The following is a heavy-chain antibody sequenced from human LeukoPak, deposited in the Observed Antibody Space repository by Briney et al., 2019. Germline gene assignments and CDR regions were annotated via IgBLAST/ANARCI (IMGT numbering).Heavy chain of an antibody. V-gene: IGHV3-21*01. CDR1: GFTFSSYN. CDR3: ARVQSGQGYYYYCMDV. J-gene: IGHJ6*03. CDR2: ISSGSTYI. Sequence: GGSLRLSCAASGFTFSSYNMNWVRQAPGRGLEWVSSISSGSTYIYYADSVKGRFTISRDNAKNSLFLQMNSLRAEDTAVYYCARVQSGQGYYYYCMDVWGKGTTVTVSS.